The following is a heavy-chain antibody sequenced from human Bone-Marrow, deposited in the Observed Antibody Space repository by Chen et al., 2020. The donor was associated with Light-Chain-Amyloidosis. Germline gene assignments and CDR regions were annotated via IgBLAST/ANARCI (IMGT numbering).Heavy chain of an antibody. CDR3: ARRRDGYNFDY. CDR1: GYTFPNYW. V-gene: IGHV5-51*01. D-gene: IGHD5-12*01. CDR2: IYPDYSDA. J-gene: IGHJ4*02. Sequence: EVQLEQSGPEVKKPGESLKISCKGSGYTFPNYWIGWVRQMPGKGLEWMGVIYPDYSDARYSPSFEGQVTISADKSIPPAYLQWRSLKASDTAMYYCARRRDGYNFDYWGQGTLVTVSS.